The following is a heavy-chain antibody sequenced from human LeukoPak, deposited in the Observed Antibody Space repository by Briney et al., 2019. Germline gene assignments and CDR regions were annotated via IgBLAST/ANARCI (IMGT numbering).Heavy chain of an antibody. CDR2: ISDSGTT. Sequence: SETLSLTCTVSGDSVTSGGYFWTWIRQHPGKGLEWIGYISDSGTTSYNPSLKSRVSISVATSNNQFSLRLSSVTAADTAVYYCARSGRGYSYGPMYYFDYWGQGTLVTVSS. CDR3: ARSGRGYSYGPMYYFDY. CDR1: GDSVTSGGYF. V-gene: IGHV4-31*03. D-gene: IGHD5-18*01. J-gene: IGHJ4*02.